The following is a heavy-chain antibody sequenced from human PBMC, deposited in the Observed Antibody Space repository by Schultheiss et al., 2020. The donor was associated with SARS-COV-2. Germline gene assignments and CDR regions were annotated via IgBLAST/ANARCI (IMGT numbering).Heavy chain of an antibody. CDR2: INHSGST. J-gene: IGHJ5*02. D-gene: IGHD3-9*01. V-gene: IGHV4-4*02. Sequence: SETLSLTCAVSGGSISSSNWWSWVRQPPGKGLEWIGEINHSGSTNYNPSLKSRVTISVDKSKNQFSLKLSSVTAADTAVYYCARVGGDYDILTGYYTSAWFDPWGQGTLVTVSS. CDR3: ARVGGDYDILTGYYTSAWFDP. CDR1: GGSISSSNW.